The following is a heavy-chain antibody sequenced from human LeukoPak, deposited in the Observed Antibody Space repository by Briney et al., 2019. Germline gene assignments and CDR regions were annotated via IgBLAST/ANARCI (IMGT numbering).Heavy chain of an antibody. Sequence: SETLSLTCTVSGGSLTNYYWNWIRQSPGKTLEGIRFVYYKGTTNLNPSLRSRVTMSVDTSRNQFSLSLTSVTAADTAGYYCARTWAVKWELPGQFDYWGQGRLVSVSS. CDR3: ARTWAVKWELPGQFDY. D-gene: IGHD4-23*01. CDR1: GGSLTNYY. J-gene: IGHJ4*02. CDR2: VYYKGTT. V-gene: IGHV4-59*08.